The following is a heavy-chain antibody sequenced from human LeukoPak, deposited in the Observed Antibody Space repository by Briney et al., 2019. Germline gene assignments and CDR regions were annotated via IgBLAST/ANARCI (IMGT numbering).Heavy chain of an antibody. V-gene: IGHV4-59*08. J-gene: IGHJ4*02. Sequence: SETLSLTCTVSGGSISIYYWSWIRQPPGKGLEWIGYIYYSGSTNYNPSLKSRVTISVDTSKNQFSLKLSSVTAADTAVYYCARSAFTPGFDYWGQGTLVTVSS. CDR2: IYYSGST. CDR3: ARSAFTPGFDY. CDR1: GGSISIYY. D-gene: IGHD3-3*02.